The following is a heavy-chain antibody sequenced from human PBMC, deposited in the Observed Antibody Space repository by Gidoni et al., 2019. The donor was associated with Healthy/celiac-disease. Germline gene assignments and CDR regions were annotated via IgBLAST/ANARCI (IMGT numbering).Heavy chain of an antibody. V-gene: IGHV3-74*01. D-gene: IGHD3-9*01. CDR1: GFTFSSYW. CDR2: INSDGSST. CDR3: ARVGNFDWLYNYGMDV. J-gene: IGHJ6*02. Sequence: EVQLVESGGGLVQPGGSLRLSCAASGFTFSSYWMHWVRQAPGKGLVWVSRINSDGSSTSYADSVKGRFTISRDNAKNTLYLQMNSLRAEDTAVYYCARVGNFDWLYNYGMDVWGQGTTVTVSS.